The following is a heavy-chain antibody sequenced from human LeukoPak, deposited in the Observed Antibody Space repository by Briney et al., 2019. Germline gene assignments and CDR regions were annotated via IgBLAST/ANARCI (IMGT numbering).Heavy chain of an antibody. J-gene: IGHJ4*02. CDR1: GFTFSNAW. D-gene: IGHD5/OR15-5a*01. Sequence: KPGGSLRLSCAASGFTFSNAWMSWVRQAPGKGLEWVGRIKSKTDGGTTDYAAPVKGRFTISRDDSKNTLYLQMNSLRAEDTAMYYCARDQGGMVSYWGQGTLVTVSS. CDR3: ARDQGGMVSY. CDR2: IKSKTDGGTT. V-gene: IGHV3-15*01.